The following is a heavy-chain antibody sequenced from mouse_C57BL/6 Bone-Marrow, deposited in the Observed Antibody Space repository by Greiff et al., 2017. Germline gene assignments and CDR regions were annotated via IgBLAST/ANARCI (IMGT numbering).Heavy chain of an antibody. CDR2: INPNDGTT. CDR3: ARRGCTQRYFGD. V-gene: IGHV1-39*01. Sequence: VQLQQPGPELVKPGASVKISCKASGYSFTDYNMNWVKQSTGKSLEWIGVINPNDGTTSYNQKFKGKATLTVDKSSSTAYMQLNSLTSEDSAVYYCARRGCTQRYFGDWGQGTTLSVYS. D-gene: IGHD3-2*02. CDR1: GYSFTDYN. J-gene: IGHJ2*01.